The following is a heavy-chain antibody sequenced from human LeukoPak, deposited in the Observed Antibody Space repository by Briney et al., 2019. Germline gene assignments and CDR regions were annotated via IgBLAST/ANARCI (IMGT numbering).Heavy chain of an antibody. V-gene: IGHV4-61*02. CDR1: GGSISSGSYY. J-gene: IGHJ3*02. CDR3: ARDPWEANNSEGPLAHDI. D-gene: IGHD1-1*01. Sequence: PSQTLSLTCTVSGGSISSGSYYWSWIRQPAGKGLEWIGRIYTSGSTNYNPSLKSRVTISVDTSKNQFSLKLSSVTAADTAVYYCARDPWEANNSEGPLAHDIWGQGTMVTVSS. CDR2: IYTSGST.